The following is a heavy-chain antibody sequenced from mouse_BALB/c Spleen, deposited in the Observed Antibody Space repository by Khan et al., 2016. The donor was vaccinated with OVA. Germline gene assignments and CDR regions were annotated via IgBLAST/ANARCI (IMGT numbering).Heavy chain of an antibody. J-gene: IGHJ4*01. CDR2: IWGGGSP. V-gene: IGHV2-6-5*01. Sequence: VQLQESGPGLVAPSQSLSITCTVSGFSLTDYGVSWIRQPPGKGLEWLGLIWGGGSPYYNSALKSRLTIIKDNSKSHVFLIMNSLQTDDTAMYSSAKLDYAHYYAMDYWGQGTSVTVSS. CDR1: GFSLTDYG. CDR3: AKLDYAHYYAMDY. D-gene: IGHD1-1*02.